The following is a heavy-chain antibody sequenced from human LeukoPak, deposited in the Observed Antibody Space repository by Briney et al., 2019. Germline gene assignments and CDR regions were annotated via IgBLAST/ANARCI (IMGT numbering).Heavy chain of an antibody. Sequence: SETLSLTCTVSGGSISTSTSYWGWIRQPPGKGLEWIGSIYYSGYTYYSPSLKSRVTISVDTSKNQFSLKLSSVTAADTAVYYCARQGGDTMVRGVVRDWFDPRGQGTLVTVSS. J-gene: IGHJ5*02. CDR2: IYYSGYT. CDR1: GGSISTSTSY. V-gene: IGHV4-39*01. D-gene: IGHD3-10*01. CDR3: ARQGGDTMVRGVVRDWFDP.